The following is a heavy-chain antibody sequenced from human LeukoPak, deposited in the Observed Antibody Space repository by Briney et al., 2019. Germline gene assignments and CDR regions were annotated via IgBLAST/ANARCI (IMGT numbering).Heavy chain of an antibody. CDR2: INHSGST. J-gene: IGHJ4*02. V-gene: IGHV4-34*01. CDR3: ARGPRTGVFWSGYYMTDY. D-gene: IGHD3-3*01. Sequence: KPSETLSLTCAVYGGSFSGYYWSWIRQPPGKGLEWIGEINHSGSTNYNPSLKSRVTISVDTSKNQFSLKLSSLTAADTAVYYCARGPRTGVFWSGYYMTDYWGQGTLVTVSS. CDR1: GGSFSGYY.